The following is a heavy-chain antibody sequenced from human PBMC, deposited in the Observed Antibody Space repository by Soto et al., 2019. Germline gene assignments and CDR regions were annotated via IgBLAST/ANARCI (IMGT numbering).Heavy chain of an antibody. CDR1: GFTYSNYW. J-gene: IGHJ1*01. V-gene: IGHV3-7*01. CDR2: MNPDGSQT. D-gene: IGHD3-3*01. Sequence: GGSLRLSCVASGFTYSNYWMAWVRQVPGKGLEWVAYMNPDGSQTFYVDSVKGRFTISRDNAKSSLYLQISSLRVEDTAVYYCAREPRVLAYWGQGTLVTVSS. CDR3: AREPRVLAY.